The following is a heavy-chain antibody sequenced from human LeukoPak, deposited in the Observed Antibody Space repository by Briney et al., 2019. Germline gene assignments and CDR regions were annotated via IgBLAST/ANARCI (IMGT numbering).Heavy chain of an antibody. Sequence: ASVKVSCKASGYTFTSYDINWVRQATGQGLEWMGWINPNSGGTNYAQKFQGWVTMTRDTSISTAYMELSRLRSDDTAVYYCARGSEMATISVGFDWFDPWGQGTLVTVSS. V-gene: IGHV1-2*04. D-gene: IGHD5-24*01. J-gene: IGHJ5*02. CDR1: GYTFTSYD. CDR2: INPNSGGT. CDR3: ARGSEMATISVGFDWFDP.